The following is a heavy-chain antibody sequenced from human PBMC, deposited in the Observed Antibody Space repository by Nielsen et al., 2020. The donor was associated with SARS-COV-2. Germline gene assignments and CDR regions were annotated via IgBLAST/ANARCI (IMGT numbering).Heavy chain of an antibody. Sequence: GGSLRLSCAASGFTFSDYYMSWIRQAPGKGLEWVSYISSSGSTIYYADSVKGRFTISRDNAKKSLSLQMNSLRAEDTAVYYCARVITDGNYYYYYGMDVWGQGTTVTVSS. CDR3: ARVITDGNYYYYYGMDV. J-gene: IGHJ6*02. CDR1: GFTFSDYY. D-gene: IGHD3-10*01. V-gene: IGHV3-11*04. CDR2: ISSSGSTI.